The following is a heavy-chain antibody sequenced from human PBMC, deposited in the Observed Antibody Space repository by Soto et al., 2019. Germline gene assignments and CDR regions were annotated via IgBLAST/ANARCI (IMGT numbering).Heavy chain of an antibody. D-gene: IGHD3-10*01. CDR2: ISYDGSNK. Sequence: QVQLVESGGGVVQTGRSLRLSCAASGFTFSSYGMHWVRQAPGKGLEWVAVISYDGSNKYYADSVKGRFTIYRDNSKNTLYLQMNSMRAEDTAVYYCAKEGGYYGAGSYSVGENYYGMDVWGQGTTVTVSS. CDR3: AKEGGYYGAGSYSVGENYYGMDV. CDR1: GFTFSSYG. V-gene: IGHV3-30*18. J-gene: IGHJ6*02.